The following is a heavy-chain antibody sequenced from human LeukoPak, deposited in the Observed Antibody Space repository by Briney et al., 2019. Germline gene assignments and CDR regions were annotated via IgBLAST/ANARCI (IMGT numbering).Heavy chain of an antibody. J-gene: IGHJ4*02. CDR1: GFTFSVYG. V-gene: IGHV3-33*01. Sequence: GGSLRLSCAASGFTFSVYGMHWVRQAPGKGLEWLAVIGHDGIYKLYPDSVKGQFTISRDNSKNTLYLQMDRLRAEDTAVYYCARDLGKGNYFDYWGQGTPVTVSS. CDR2: IGHDGIYK. CDR3: ARDLGKGNYFDY.